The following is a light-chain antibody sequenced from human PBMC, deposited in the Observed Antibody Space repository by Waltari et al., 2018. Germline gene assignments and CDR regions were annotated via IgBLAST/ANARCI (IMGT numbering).Light chain of an antibody. CDR3: QQYYSTPT. CDR2: AAS. CDR1: QGISNS. V-gene: IGKV1-NL1*01. Sequence: DIQMTQSPSPLSASVGDRVTITCRASQGISNSLAWYQQKPGKAPKLLLYAASRLESGVPSRFSGSESGTDYTLAISSLQPEDFATYYCQQYYSTPTFGQGTKLEI. J-gene: IGKJ2*01.